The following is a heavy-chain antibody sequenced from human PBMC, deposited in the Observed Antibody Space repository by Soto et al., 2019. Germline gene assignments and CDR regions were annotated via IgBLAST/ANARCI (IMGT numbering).Heavy chain of an antibody. D-gene: IGHD1-7*01. CDR3: ARDNWNYGGSPGY. CDR1: GFTFSSYG. CDR2: IWYDGSNK. J-gene: IGHJ4*02. Sequence: QVQLVESGGGVVQPGRSLRLSCAASGFTFSSYGMHWVRQAPGKGLEWVAVIWYDGSNKYYADSVKGRFTISRDNSKNTLYLQMNSLRAEDTAVYYCARDNWNYGGSPGYWGQETLVTVSS. V-gene: IGHV3-33*01.